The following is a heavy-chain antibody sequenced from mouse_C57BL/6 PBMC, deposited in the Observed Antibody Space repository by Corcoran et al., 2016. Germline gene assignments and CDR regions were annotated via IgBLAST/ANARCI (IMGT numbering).Heavy chain of an antibody. Sequence: EVLLQQSGPELVKPGASVKISCKASGYTFTDYYMNWVEQSHGKSLEWMGDINPNNGGTSYNQKFKGKSTLTVDKSSSTAYMELRSLTSEDSAVYYCAREGYYDYDENWFAYWGQGTLVTVSA. D-gene: IGHD2-4*01. CDR3: AREGYYDYDENWFAY. CDR2: INPNNGGT. J-gene: IGHJ3*01. V-gene: IGHV1-26*01. CDR1: GYTFTDYY.